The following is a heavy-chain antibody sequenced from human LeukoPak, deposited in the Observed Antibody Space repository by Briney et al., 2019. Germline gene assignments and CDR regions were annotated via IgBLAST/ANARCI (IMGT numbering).Heavy chain of an antibody. CDR1: GFTFSSYW. Sequence: PGGSLRLSCAPSGFTFSSYWMSWVRQAPGKGLEWVANIKQDGSEKYYEDSVKGRFTISRDNAKNSLHLQMNSLRAEDTAVYYCARKAYGLDVWGKGTTVTVSS. CDR2: IKQDGSEK. V-gene: IGHV3-7*03. CDR3: ARKAYGLDV. J-gene: IGHJ6*04.